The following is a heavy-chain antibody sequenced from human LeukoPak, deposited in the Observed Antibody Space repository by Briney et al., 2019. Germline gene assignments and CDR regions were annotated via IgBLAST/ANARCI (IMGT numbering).Heavy chain of an antibody. J-gene: IGHJ4*02. Sequence: SETLSLTCTVSGGSISSSNYYWGWIRQPPGKGLEWIGTIYYSGGTYYNPSLKSRVTISVDTSKNQFSLKLSSVTAADTAVYYCARDVSSWLDSWGQGTLVTVSS. V-gene: IGHV4-39*07. D-gene: IGHD6-13*01. CDR1: GGSISSSNYY. CDR2: IYYSGGT. CDR3: ARDVSSWLDS.